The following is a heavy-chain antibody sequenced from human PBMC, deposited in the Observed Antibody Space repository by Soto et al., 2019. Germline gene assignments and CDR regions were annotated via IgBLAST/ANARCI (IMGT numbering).Heavy chain of an antibody. J-gene: IGHJ3*02. Sequence: QVQLQESGPGLVKPSETLSLTCTVSGVSISTYYWTWIRQPPGKGLEWIGQVFYSGNTNYNPSLKSRVTISVDASRNQFSLRLSSVTAADTAMNYCASRDYNDAFDIWGQGTLVTVSS. CDR1: GVSISTYY. D-gene: IGHD4-4*01. V-gene: IGHV4-59*01. CDR2: VFYSGNT. CDR3: ASRDYNDAFDI.